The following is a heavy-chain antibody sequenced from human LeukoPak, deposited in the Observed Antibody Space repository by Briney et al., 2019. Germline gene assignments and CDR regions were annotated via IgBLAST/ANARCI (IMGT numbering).Heavy chain of an antibody. CDR1: GGTFSSYA. CDR2: IIPIFGTA. Sequence: SVKVSCKASGGTFSSYAISWVRQAPGQGLEWMGGIIPIFGTANYAQKFQGRVTITTDESTSTAYMELSSLRYEDTAVYYCARSIAAAGGNFDYWGQGTLVTVSS. D-gene: IGHD6-13*01. V-gene: IGHV1-69*05. J-gene: IGHJ4*02. CDR3: ARSIAAAGGNFDY.